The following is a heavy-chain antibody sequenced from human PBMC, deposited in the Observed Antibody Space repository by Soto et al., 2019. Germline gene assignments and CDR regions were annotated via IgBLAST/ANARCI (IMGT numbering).Heavy chain of an antibody. V-gene: IGHV3-30*03. D-gene: IGHD2-2*01. CDR2: ISYDGSNK. Sequence: EDIPYVGLAPGKGLEWVAVISYDGSNKYYADSVKGRFTISRDNSKNTLYLQMNSLRADDTAVYYCARTFFFSSTRRTWSTDYRGQGLLVTVST. CDR3: ARTFFFSSTRRTWSTDY. CDR1: ED. J-gene: IGHJ4*02.